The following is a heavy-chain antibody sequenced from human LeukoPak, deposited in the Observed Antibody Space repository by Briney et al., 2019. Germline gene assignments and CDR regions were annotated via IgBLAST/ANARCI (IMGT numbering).Heavy chain of an antibody. D-gene: IGHD2-8*02. CDR3: ASHYCSAGSCYFDG. CDR1: GFSISYNY. V-gene: IGHV3-53*01. Sequence: PGGSLRLSCVVSGFSISYNYMSRVRQAPGKGLEWVSLIYSAGDSYYADSVKGRFIISKDSSKNTVYLQMNRLRPEDTAVYYCASHYCSAGSCYFDGWGQGTLVTVSS. CDR2: IYSAGDS. J-gene: IGHJ4*02.